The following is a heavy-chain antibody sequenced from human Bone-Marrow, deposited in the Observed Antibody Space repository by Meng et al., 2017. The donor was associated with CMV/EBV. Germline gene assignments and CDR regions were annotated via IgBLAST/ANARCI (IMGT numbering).Heavy chain of an antibody. J-gene: IGHJ4*02. Sequence: ASVKVSCKASGYTFTSYYMHWVRQAPGQGLEWMGIINPSGGSTSYAQKFQGRVAMTRDTSTSTVYMELSSLRSEDTAVYYCARDWFGDGSGSSPLYYFDYWGQGTLVTVSS. D-gene: IGHD3-10*01. CDR3: ARDWFGDGSGSSPLYYFDY. CDR1: GYTFTSYY. V-gene: IGHV1-46*01. CDR2: INPSGGST.